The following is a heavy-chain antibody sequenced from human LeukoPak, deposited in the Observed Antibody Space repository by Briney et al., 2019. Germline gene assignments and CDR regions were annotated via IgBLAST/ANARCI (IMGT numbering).Heavy chain of an antibody. CDR3: ARAPSSYESGNGYPNLGWLDP. V-gene: IGHV4-38-2*02. J-gene: IGHJ5*02. CDR1: GYSIGLDYY. Sequence: PSETLSLTCKVSGYSIGLDYYWVWIRQAPGRGLQWIGGFHRGRIQYNSALKSRDTISIDSSKNQFSLRMWPVTAADTAFYFCARAPSSYESGNGYPNLGWLDPWGQGALVTVSS. D-gene: IGHD5-24*01. CDR2: FHRGRI.